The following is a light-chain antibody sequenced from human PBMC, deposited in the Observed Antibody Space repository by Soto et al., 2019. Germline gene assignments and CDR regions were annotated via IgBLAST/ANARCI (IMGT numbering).Light chain of an antibody. CDR3: SSYTSTSTLGV. CDR1: SSDVGGYNY. CDR2: EVS. J-gene: IGLJ2*01. Sequence: QSALTQPASVSGSPGQSITISCTGTSSDVGGYNYVTWYQQHPGKAPKLLIFEVSNRPSGVSHRFSGSKSDNTASLTISGRQAEDEAYYYCSSYTSTSTLGVFGGGTKLTVL. V-gene: IGLV2-14*01.